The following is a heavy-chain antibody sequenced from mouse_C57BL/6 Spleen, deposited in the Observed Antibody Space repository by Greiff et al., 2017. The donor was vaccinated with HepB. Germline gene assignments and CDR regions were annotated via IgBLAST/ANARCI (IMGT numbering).Heavy chain of an antibody. Sequence: VQLKQSGPELVKPGASVKISCKASGYSFTGYYMHWVKQSHGNILDWIGYIYPYNGVSSYNQKFKGKATLTVDKSSSTAYMELRSLTSEDAADYYCATASDKVNEGYFDGWGTGTTVTVSS. J-gene: IGHJ1*03. CDR1: GYSFTGYY. D-gene: IGHD6-1*01. CDR3: ATASDKVNEGYFDG. CDR2: IYPYNGVS. V-gene: IGHV1-31*01.